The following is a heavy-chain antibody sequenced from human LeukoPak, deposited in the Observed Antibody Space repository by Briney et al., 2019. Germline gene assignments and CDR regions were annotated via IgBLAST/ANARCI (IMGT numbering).Heavy chain of an antibody. V-gene: IGHV3-7*04. J-gene: IGHJ4*02. Sequence: GGSLRLSCATSGFTLSGYWMNWVRQAPGRGLEWVANIKHDGTEEYYVESVKGRFTVSRDNAKNSLYLQMNSLTAEDTAIYYCARDFYFDYWGPGTRVTVSS. CDR1: GFTLSGYW. CDR2: IKHDGTEE. CDR3: ARDFYFDY.